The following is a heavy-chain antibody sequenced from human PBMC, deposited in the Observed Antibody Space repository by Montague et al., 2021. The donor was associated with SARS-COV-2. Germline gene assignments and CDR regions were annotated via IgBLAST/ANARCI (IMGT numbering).Heavy chain of an antibody. V-gene: IGHV3-74*03. D-gene: IGHD5-18*01. CDR3: ARDGLSVMVEFDL. CDR1: GFTFKNYW. CDR2: INADGTTA. Sequence: SLRLSCAASGFTFKNYWLYWVRQVPGKGLMWVSYINADGTTAPYADSVRGRFTTSVDKAKNILYLRMHSLSGEDTALYYCARDGLSVMVEFDLWGRGTLVTVSS. J-gene: IGHJ4*02.